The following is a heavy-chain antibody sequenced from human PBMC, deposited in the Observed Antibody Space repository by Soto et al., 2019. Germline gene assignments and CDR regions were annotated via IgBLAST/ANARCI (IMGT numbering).Heavy chain of an antibody. J-gene: IGHJ4*02. CDR1: GFTFSSYA. D-gene: IGHD2-8*02. CDR3: ARYYFYSTGYFAY. V-gene: IGHV3-23*01. CDR2: ISGSGGST. Sequence: PGGSLRLSCAASGFTFSSYAMSWVRQAPGKGLEWVSSISGSGGSTYYADSVKGRFTISRDTVANTVYLELSSLTSEDTAVYYCARYYFYSTGYFAYSGQGTPVTVSS.